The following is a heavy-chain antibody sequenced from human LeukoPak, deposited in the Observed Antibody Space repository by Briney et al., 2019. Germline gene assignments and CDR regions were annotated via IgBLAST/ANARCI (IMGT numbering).Heavy chain of an antibody. CDR3: ARGRPHGNDY. Sequence: SGGPLRLSCAASGFTFDDYAMHWVRQAPGKGLVWVSRIASDGSSTTYADSVEGRFSISRDNAKSTLYLQMNSLRVEDTAVYYCARGRPHGNDYWGQGTLVTVSS. V-gene: IGHV3-74*01. D-gene: IGHD4-23*01. CDR2: IASDGSST. CDR1: GFTFDDYA. J-gene: IGHJ4*02.